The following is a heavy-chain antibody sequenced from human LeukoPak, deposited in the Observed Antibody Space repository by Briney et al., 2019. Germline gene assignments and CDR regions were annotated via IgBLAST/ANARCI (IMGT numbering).Heavy chain of an antibody. CDR1: GFTFDDYA. V-gene: IGHV3-9*01. Sequence: GRSLRLSCAASGFTFDDYAMHWVRQAPGKGLEWVSGISWNSGSIGYADSVKGRFTISRDNAKNSLYLQMNSLRAEDTAVYYCARDQGLECSRGLRNNWFDPWGQGTLVTVSS. CDR3: ARDQGLECSRGLRNNWFDP. CDR2: ISWNSGSI. D-gene: IGHD6-6*01. J-gene: IGHJ5*02.